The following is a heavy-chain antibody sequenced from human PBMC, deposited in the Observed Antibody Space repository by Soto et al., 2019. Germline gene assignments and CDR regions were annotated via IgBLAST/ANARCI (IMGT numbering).Heavy chain of an antibody. D-gene: IGHD2-21*01. V-gene: IGHV3-11*06. J-gene: IGHJ5*02. Sequence: GGSLRLSCATSGFSFSDSYMSWIRQAPGKGLEWISYISPRSTFRDYAESVKGRFTISRDSVKTSLYLQMNTLTAGDTGVYYCARGGGGGLFDPWGQGSLDTVS. CDR3: ARGGGGGLFDP. CDR2: ISPRSTFR. CDR1: GFSFSDSY.